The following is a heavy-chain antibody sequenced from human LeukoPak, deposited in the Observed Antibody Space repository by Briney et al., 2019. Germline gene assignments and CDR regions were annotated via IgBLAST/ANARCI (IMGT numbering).Heavy chain of an antibody. J-gene: IGHJ4*02. V-gene: IGHV3-66*01. Sequence: AGGSLRLSCAASGFTFSSYGMHWVRQAPGKGLEWVSVIYSSGLTYYADSVKGRFTISRDDSKNTVYLQMNSLRVEDTAVYYCARGGRWAPDDWGQGTLVTVSS. CDR1: GFTFSSYG. D-gene: IGHD5-24*01. CDR2: IYSSGLT. CDR3: ARGGRWAPDD.